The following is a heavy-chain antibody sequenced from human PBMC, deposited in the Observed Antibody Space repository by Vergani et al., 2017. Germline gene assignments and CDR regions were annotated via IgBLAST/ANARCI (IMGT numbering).Heavy chain of an antibody. CDR2: VNQDGSEK. J-gene: IGHJ6*02. D-gene: IGHD3-10*01. V-gene: IGHV3-7*01. CDR3: VRVPLIRGGSGNYGINNYHGMDV. CDR1: GFISSSYW. Sequence: EGQLVESGGDWVQRGGSLRLSCAASGFISSSYWMSWVRQAPGKGLEWVANVNQDGSEKYYVDSVRGRFTISRDNAKNSIYRQMNSLRAEDTAVYFCVRVPLIRGGSGNYGINNYHGMDVWGQGTTVIVSS.